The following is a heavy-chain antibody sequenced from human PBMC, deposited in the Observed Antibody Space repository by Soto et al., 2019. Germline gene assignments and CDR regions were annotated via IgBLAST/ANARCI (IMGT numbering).Heavy chain of an antibody. V-gene: IGHV4-30-4*01. CDR1: GGSNSSGGYY. CDR2: IYYSGST. J-gene: IGHJ4*02. CDR3: ASSRYGYTFYDY. Sequence: SLTCTGCGGSNSSGGYYWCWIRQPPGKGLEWIGYIYYSGSTYYNPSLKSRLTISVDTSKNQFSLKLSSVTAADTAVYYCASSRYGYTFYDYWGPGTLVTV. D-gene: IGHD5-18*01.